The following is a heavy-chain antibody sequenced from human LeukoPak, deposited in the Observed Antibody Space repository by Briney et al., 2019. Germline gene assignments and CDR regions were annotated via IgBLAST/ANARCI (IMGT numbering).Heavy chain of an antibody. V-gene: IGHV1-69*01. CDR2: IIPIFGTS. D-gene: IGHD2-21*02. J-gene: IGHJ4*02. Sequence: SVKVSCKASGGTFSTYAISWVRQAPGQGLEWMGGIIPIFGTSNYAQNFQGRVTITADESTSTAYMELSSLRSEDTAVYYCARTYCAEDCSIRYFDYWGQGTLVTVSS. CDR3: ARTYCAEDCSIRYFDY. CDR1: GGTFSTYA.